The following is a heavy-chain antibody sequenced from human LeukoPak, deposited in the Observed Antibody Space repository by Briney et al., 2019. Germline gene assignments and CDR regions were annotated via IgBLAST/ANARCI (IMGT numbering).Heavy chain of an antibody. D-gene: IGHD3-22*01. Sequence: SETLSLTCTVSGGSINSGSYYWSWIRQPAGKGLEWIGRIYTGGNTNYNPSLKSRVTMSVDTSKNQFSLKLSSVTAADTAVYYCARTMYYYDSSGPFDYWGQGTLVTVSS. CDR3: ARTMYYYDSSGPFDY. CDR2: IYTGGNT. CDR1: GGSINSGSYY. J-gene: IGHJ4*02. V-gene: IGHV4-61*02.